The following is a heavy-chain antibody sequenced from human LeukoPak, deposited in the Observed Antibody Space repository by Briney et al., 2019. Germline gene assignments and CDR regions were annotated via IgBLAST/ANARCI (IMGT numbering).Heavy chain of an antibody. Sequence: SVKVSCKASGGTFSSYAISWVRQAPGQGLEWMGGIIPIFGTANYAQKFQGRVTITADKSTSTAYMELSSLRSEDTAVYYCASPADTVVTPAELNYWGQGTLVTVSS. D-gene: IGHD4-23*01. CDR3: ASPADTVVTPAELNY. CDR1: GGTFSSYA. J-gene: IGHJ4*02. CDR2: IIPIFGTA. V-gene: IGHV1-69*06.